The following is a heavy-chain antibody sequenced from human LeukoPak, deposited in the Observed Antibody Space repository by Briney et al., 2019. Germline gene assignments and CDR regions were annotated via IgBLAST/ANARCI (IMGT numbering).Heavy chain of an antibody. CDR3: ARGLRFLETYYFDY. Sequence: TSETLSLTCTVSGGSISSGGYYWSWIRQHPGKGLEWIGYIYYSGSTYYNPSLKSRVTISVDTSKNQFSLKLSSVTAADTAVYYCARGLRFLETYYFDYWGQGTLVTVSS. CDR1: GGSISSGGYY. J-gene: IGHJ4*02. V-gene: IGHV4-31*03. CDR2: IYYSGST. D-gene: IGHD3-3*01.